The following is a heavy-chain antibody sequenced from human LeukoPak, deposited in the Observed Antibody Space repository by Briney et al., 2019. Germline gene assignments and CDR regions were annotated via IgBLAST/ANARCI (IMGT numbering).Heavy chain of an antibody. Sequence: PSETLSLTCTVSGGSISSYYWSWIRQPPGKGLEWIGYIYYSGSTNYNPSLKSRVTISVDTSKNQFSLNLSSVTAADTAIYYCARNLWFGELLAAELDRFDPWGQGTLVTVSS. CDR3: ARNLWFGELLAAELDRFDP. V-gene: IGHV4-59*08. CDR1: GGSISSYY. J-gene: IGHJ5*02. D-gene: IGHD3-10*01. CDR2: IYYSGST.